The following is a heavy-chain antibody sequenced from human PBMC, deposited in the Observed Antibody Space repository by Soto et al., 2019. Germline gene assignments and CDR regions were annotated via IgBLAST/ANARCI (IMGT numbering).Heavy chain of an antibody. CDR3: ARTRIAVAGTPGGYFDY. J-gene: IGHJ4*02. Sequence: ASVKVSCKASGYTFTSYYMHWVRQAPGQGLEWMGIINPSGGSTSYAQKFQGRVTMTRDTSTSTVYMELSSLRSEDTAVYYCARTRIAVAGTPGGYFDYWGQGTLVTVSS. V-gene: IGHV1-46*01. CDR1: GYTFTSYY. D-gene: IGHD6-19*01. CDR2: INPSGGST.